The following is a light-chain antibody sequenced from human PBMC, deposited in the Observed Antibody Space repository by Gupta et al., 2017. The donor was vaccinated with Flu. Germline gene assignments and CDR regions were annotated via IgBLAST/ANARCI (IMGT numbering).Light chain of an antibody. J-gene: IGKJ4*01. CDR3: QRGSEWPNS. CDR1: QGLNSC. CDR2: GAS. V-gene: IGKV3-11*01. Sequence: EIVLTQSPATLSLSPGERATLSCRASQGLNSCLAWYQQKPGQAPRLLIYGASNRATGIPARISSSWSAAYFALIISLRAPDDFVDYCCQRGSEWPNSFGGGTKLEIK.